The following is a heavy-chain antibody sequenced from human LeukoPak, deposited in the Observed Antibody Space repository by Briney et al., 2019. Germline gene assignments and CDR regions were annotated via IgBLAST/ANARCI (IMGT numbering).Heavy chain of an antibody. CDR1: GGSISRYY. V-gene: IGHV4-4*07. D-gene: IGHD6-19*01. CDR2: IHTNGST. Sequence: SETLSLTCTVSGGSISRYYWNWIRQPAGKGLEWIGRIHTNGSTNYNPSLKSRVTVSVDTSKNQFSMKLSSVTAADTAVYYCARGKVVAGTPGQNSWDYWGQGTLVTVSS. J-gene: IGHJ4*02. CDR3: ARGKVVAGTPGQNSWDY.